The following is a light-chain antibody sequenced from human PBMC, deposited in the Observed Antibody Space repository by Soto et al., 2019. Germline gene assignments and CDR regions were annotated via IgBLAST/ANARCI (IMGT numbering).Light chain of an antibody. CDR2: EVS. Sequence: QSALTQPASVSGSPGQSITISCTGSSSDVGAYKYVSWFQQHPGKAPKLIIYEVSNRPSGVSDRFSGSKSGNTASLTISGLQAEDEADYHCSSYTTTTAGVFGGGTKVTVL. J-gene: IGLJ3*02. V-gene: IGLV2-14*01. CDR1: SSDVGAYKY. CDR3: SSYTTTTAGV.